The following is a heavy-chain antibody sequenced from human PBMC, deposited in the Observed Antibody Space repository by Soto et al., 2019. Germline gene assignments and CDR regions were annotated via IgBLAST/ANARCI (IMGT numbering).Heavy chain of an antibody. CDR2: ITSSSSYI. Sequence: GGSLRLSCAASGFTFSSYTLNWVRQAPGKGLEWVSSITSSSSYIYYADSVKGRFTISRDNAKNSLYLQMNSLRAEDTAVYFCATGGEFFDYWGQETLVTVPQ. V-gene: IGHV3-21*01. D-gene: IGHD3-10*01. CDR1: GFTFSSYT. CDR3: ATGGEFFDY. J-gene: IGHJ4*02.